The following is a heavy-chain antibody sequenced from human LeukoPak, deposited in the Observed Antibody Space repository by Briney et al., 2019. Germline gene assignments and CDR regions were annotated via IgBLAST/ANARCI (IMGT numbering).Heavy chain of an antibody. Sequence: SETLSLTCPVSGGSISSTSDHWGWIRQPPGKGLGWIGSIYYSGTTYYNPSLKSRVTISVDTSKDQFSLNLNSVTAADTAVYYCARQVRGVGGRFDYWGQGTLVTVSS. V-gene: IGHV4-39*01. CDR1: GGSISSTSDH. J-gene: IGHJ4*02. CDR2: IYYSGTT. CDR3: ARQVRGVGGRFDY. D-gene: IGHD3-10*01.